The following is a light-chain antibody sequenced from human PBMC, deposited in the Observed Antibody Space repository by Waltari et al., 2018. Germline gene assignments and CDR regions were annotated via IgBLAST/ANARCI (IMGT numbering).Light chain of an antibody. J-gene: IGLJ3*02. V-gene: IGLV3-1*01. Sequence: SYELTQPPSVSVSPGQTASITCSGDILGNKYASWYQQKPGQSPLLVIYQDTKRPSEIPERFADSKSANAATLTSTGTQAMDEADYYCQALGTGAWVFGGGTKLTVL. CDR3: QALGTGAWV. CDR1: ILGNKY. CDR2: QDT.